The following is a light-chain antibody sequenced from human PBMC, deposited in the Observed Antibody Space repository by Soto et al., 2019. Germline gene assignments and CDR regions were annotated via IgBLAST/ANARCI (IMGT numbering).Light chain of an antibody. CDR1: QRISSSY. CDR2: DAS. V-gene: IGKV3D-20*02. CDR3: QQRSDWPTIT. Sequence: EIVWTQSPGTLSLSPGERANLSCTTSQRISSSYLAWYQQKPCQAPRLLIYDASYRATGVPLRFSGSGSGTDFTLTISSLESGDSATYYCQQRSDWPTITFGQGTRVEI. J-gene: IGKJ5*01.